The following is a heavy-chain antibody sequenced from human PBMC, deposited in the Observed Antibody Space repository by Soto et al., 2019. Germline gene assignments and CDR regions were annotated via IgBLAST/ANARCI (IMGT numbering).Heavy chain of an antibody. V-gene: IGHV3-21*01. D-gene: IGHD2-15*01. J-gene: IGHJ4*02. Sequence: WLSLRLSCSASGFSFSTHAMPWVRQAPGKVLEWVSSISPDGNYIYYADSMKVRLTVSRDNAKDPLYLQMNSLRAEETAVYYCARQEIVIGVVVVAATDFDSWGQGTLDTVSS. CDR3: ARQEIVIGVVVVAATDFDS. CDR1: GFSFSTHA. CDR2: ISPDGNYI.